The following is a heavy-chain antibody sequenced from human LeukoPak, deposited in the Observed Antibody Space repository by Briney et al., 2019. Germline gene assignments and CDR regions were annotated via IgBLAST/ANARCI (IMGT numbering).Heavy chain of an antibody. CDR1: GGSISSYY. CDR3: ARAIVSFDY. Sequence: SETLSLTCTVSGGSISSYYWSWIRQPPGKGLEWIGYIYYRGSTNYNPSLKSRVTISVDTSKNQFSLKLSSVTAADTAVYYCARAIVSFDYWGQGTLVTVSS. CDR2: IYYRGST. V-gene: IGHV4-59*12. J-gene: IGHJ4*02. D-gene: IGHD1-26*01.